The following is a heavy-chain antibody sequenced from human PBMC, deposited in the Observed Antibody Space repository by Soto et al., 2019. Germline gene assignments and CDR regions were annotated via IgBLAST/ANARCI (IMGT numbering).Heavy chain of an antibody. CDR3: AATVTPDYYRMDV. V-gene: IGHV4-38-2*01. Sequence: SETLSLTCAVSGYSISSGYYWGWIRQPPGKGLEWIGSIYHSGSTYYNPSLKSRVTISVDTSKNQFSLKLSSVTAADTAVYYCAATVTPDYYRMDVWGQGTTVTVSS. J-gene: IGHJ6*02. CDR2: IYHSGST. CDR1: GYSISSGYY. D-gene: IGHD4-17*01.